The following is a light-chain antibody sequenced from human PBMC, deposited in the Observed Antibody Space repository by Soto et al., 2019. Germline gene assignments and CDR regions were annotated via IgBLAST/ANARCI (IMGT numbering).Light chain of an antibody. CDR2: GNS. V-gene: IGLV1-40*01. Sequence: QSVLTQPPSVSGAPGQRVTISCTGSSSNIGAGYDVHWYQQLPGTAPKLLIYGNSNRPSGVPDRFSGSKSGTSASLAITGLQAEDEADYYCQSNDSSLSVSGYVFGPGTKVTVL. J-gene: IGLJ1*01. CDR1: SSNIGAGYD. CDR3: QSNDSSLSVSGYV.